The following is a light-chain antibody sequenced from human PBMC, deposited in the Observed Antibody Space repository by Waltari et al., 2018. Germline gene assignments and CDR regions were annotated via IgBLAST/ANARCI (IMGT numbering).Light chain of an antibody. J-gene: IGLJ2*01. CDR2: KDN. CDR1: ALAQQY. CDR3: QSEVNSRTYAIL. Sequence: SYELTQPPSVSVSPGQTARITCCGDALAQQYAYWYQQTPGQAPMLLIYKDNERPSGIPERFSGSSSGTTVTLTISGGQAEDEADYYCQSEVNSRTYAILFGGGTKVTVL. V-gene: IGLV3-25*03.